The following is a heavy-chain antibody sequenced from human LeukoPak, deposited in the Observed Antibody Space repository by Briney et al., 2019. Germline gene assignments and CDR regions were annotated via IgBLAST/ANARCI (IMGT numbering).Heavy chain of an antibody. V-gene: IGHV3-23*01. CDR3: AKGIYSNPAGAFDI. J-gene: IGHJ3*02. Sequence: GGSLRLSCAASGFAFSSYAMSWVRRAPGKGLEWVSAISGSGGSTYYADSVKGRFTISRDDSKNTLYLQMNSLRAEDTAVYYCAKGIYSNPAGAFDIWGQGTMVIVSS. CDR1: GFAFSSYA. CDR2: ISGSGGST. D-gene: IGHD4-11*01.